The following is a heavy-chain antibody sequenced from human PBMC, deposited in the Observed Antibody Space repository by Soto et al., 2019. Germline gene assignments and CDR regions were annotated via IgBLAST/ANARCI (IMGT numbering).Heavy chain of an antibody. CDR3: AREKASYGMDV. CDR2: MNPNSGNT. CDR1: GYTFTSYD. Sequence: QVQLVQSGAEVKKPGASVKVSCKASGYTFTSYDINWVRQATGQGLEWMGWMNPNSGNTGYAQQFQGRVTMTRNTTRRTAYMELSSLRSEDTAVSYCAREKASYGMDVCGQGTTVTVSS. J-gene: IGHJ6*02. V-gene: IGHV1-8*01.